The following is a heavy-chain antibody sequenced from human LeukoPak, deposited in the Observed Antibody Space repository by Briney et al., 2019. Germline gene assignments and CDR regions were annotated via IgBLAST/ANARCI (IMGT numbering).Heavy chain of an antibody. D-gene: IGHD2-15*01. J-gene: IGHJ4*02. Sequence: PSETLSLTCTVSGGSISSSSYYWGWIRQPPGKGLEWIGSIYYSGSTYYNPSLKSRVTISVDTSKNQFSLKLSSVTAADTAVYYCARGAAQTVYWGQGTLVTVSS. CDR1: GGSISSSSYY. CDR2: IYYSGST. V-gene: IGHV4-39*01. CDR3: ARGAAQTVY.